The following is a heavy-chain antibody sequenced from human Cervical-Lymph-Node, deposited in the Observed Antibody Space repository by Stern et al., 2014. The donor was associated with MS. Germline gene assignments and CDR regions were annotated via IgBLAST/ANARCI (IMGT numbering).Heavy chain of an antibody. J-gene: IGHJ4*02. Sequence: EVQLVESGAEVKKPGESLKISCKGSGYTFSNSWIGRGRQMPGRGLEWMGIIYPGDSDTRYSPSFQGQITISADKSISTAYLQWNSLKASDTAIFYCARGSAGAGAFFDYWGQGTLVTVSS. D-gene: IGHD2-8*02. CDR2: IYPGDSDT. CDR1: GYTFSNSW. CDR3: ARGSAGAGAFFDY. V-gene: IGHV5-51*01.